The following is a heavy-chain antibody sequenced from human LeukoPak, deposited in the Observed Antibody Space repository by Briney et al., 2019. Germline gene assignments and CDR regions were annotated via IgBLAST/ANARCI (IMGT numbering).Heavy chain of an antibody. CDR1: GFTLDAYA. Sequence: GGSLRLSCVASGFTLDAYALHWVRQAPGKGLEWISLISGDGDNTYYANSVKGRFTISRDKSKNSLYLQMSSLRAEDTALYYCAKGVRSGTYYNCFDPWGQGTLVTVSS. CDR3: AKGVRSGTYYNCFDP. CDR2: ISGDGDNT. D-gene: IGHD1-26*01. J-gene: IGHJ5*02. V-gene: IGHV3-43*02.